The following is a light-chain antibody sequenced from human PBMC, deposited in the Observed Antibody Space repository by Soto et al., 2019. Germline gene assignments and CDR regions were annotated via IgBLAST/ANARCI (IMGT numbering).Light chain of an antibody. J-gene: IGLJ2*01. V-gene: IGLV2-14*01. CDR3: SSYTSSSNHVV. CDR2: DVS. Sequence: QSALTQPASVSGSPGQSITICCTGTSSDVGGYNYVSWYQQHPGKAPKLMIYDVSNRPSGVSDRFSGSKSGNTASLTISGLQAEDEADYYCSSYTSSSNHVVFGGGTKVTVL. CDR1: SSDVGGYNY.